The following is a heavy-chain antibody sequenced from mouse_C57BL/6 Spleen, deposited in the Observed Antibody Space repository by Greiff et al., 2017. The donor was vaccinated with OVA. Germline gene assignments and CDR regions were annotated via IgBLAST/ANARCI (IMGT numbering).Heavy chain of an antibody. CDR1: GYTFTSYW. V-gene: IGHV1-59*01. Sequence: VQLQQPGAELVRPGTSVKLSCKASGYTFTSYWMHWVKQRPGQGLEWIGVIDPSDSYTNYNQKFKGKATLTVDKSSSTAYMQLSSLTSEDSAVYYCARSCDGNAYFADWGQGTMVTVSA. CDR2: IDPSDSYT. D-gene: IGHD2-1*01. J-gene: IGHJ3*01. CDR3: ARSCDGNAYFAD.